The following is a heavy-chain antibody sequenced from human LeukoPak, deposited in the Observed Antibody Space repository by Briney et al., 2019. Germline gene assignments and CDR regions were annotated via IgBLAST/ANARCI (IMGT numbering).Heavy chain of an antibody. CDR1: GGSISSGDYY. CDR2: IYYSGST. Sequence: PSETLSLTCTVSGGSISSGDYYWSWIRQPPGKGLEWIGYIYYSGSTYYNPSLKSRVTISVDTSKNQFSLKLSSVTAADTAVYYCAGDYLHCSSTSCYPNYYYYMDVWGKGTTVTVSS. V-gene: IGHV4-30-4*08. D-gene: IGHD2-2*01. J-gene: IGHJ6*03. CDR3: AGDYLHCSSTSCYPNYYYYMDV.